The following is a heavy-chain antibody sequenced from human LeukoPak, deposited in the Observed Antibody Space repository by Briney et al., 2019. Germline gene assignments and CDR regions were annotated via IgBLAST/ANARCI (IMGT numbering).Heavy chain of an antibody. V-gene: IGHV3-23*01. CDR3: AKVSSSSHYYFDY. D-gene: IGHD6-6*01. CDR1: GFTFRNYL. J-gene: IGHJ4*02. CDR2: ISSTGGTI. Sequence: GGSPRLSCAASGFTFRNYLMNWVRQAPGKGLEWVSFISSTGGTIYYADSVKGRFTISRDNSKNTLYLQMNSLRAEDTAVYYCAKVSSSSHYYFDYWGQGTLVTVSS.